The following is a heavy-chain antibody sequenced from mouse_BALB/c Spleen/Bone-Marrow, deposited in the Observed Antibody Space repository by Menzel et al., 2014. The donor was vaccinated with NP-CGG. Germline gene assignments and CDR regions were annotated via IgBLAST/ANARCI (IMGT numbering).Heavy chain of an antibody. CDR2: ISNLAYSI. Sequence: EVQGVESGGGLVQPGGSRKLSCAASGFTFSDYGMAWVRQAPGKGPEWVAFISNLAYSIYYADTVTGRFTISRENAKNTLYLGMSSLRSEDTAMYYCARDHYYGSSYYAMDYWGQGTSVTVSS. J-gene: IGHJ4*01. V-gene: IGHV5-15*02. D-gene: IGHD1-1*01. CDR1: GFTFSDYG. CDR3: ARDHYYGSSYYAMDY.